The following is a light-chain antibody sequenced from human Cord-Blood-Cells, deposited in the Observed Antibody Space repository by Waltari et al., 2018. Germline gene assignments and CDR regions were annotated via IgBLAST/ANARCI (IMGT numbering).Light chain of an antibody. CDR1: ALPKKS. CDR2: EDS. J-gene: IGLJ2*01. CDR3: YSTDSSGNHRV. V-gene: IGLV3-10*01. Sequence: SYELTQPPSVPVSPVQTARITSPGVALPKKSHYWYQQKSGPAPVSVIYEDSKRPSGIPERFSGSSSGTMATLTISGAQVEDEADYYCYSTDSSGNHRVFGGGTKLTVL.